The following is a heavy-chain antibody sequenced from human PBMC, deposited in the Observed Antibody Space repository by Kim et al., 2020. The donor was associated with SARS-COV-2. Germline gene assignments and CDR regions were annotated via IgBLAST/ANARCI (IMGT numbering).Heavy chain of an antibody. CDR3: ARRSSSSLGDY. V-gene: IGHV4-34*01. CDR1: GGSFSGYY. D-gene: IGHD6-6*01. Sequence: SETLSLTCAVYGGSFSGYYWSWIRQPPGKGLEWIGEINHSGSTNYNPSLKSRVTISVDTSKNQFSLKLSSVTAADTAVYYCARRSSSSLGDYWGQGTLVT. J-gene: IGHJ4*02. CDR2: INHSGST.